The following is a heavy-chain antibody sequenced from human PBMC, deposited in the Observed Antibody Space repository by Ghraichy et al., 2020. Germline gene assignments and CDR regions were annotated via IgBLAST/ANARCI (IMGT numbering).Heavy chain of an antibody. J-gene: IGHJ6*02. V-gene: IGHV3-33*01. CDR1: GFTFSSYG. D-gene: IGHD5-12*01. CDR3: AREGEVRGYSGYDLGPPYYYGMDV. CDR2: IWYDGSNK. Sequence: GGSLRLSCAASGFTFSSYGMHWVRQAPGKGLEWVAVIWYDGSNKYYADSVKGRFTISIDNSKNTLYLQMNSLRAEDTAVYYCAREGEVRGYSGYDLGPPYYYGMDVWGQGTTVTVSS.